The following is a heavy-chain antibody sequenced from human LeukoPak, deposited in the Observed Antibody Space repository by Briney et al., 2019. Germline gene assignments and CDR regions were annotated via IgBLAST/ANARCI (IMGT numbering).Heavy chain of an antibody. D-gene: IGHD5-18*01. CDR3: AKVPAMVTGY. CDR1: GLTFSSYA. J-gene: IGHJ4*02. V-gene: IGHV3-23*01. Sequence: PGGFLRLSCAASGLTFSSYAMSWVRQAPGKGLEWVSAISGSGGSTYYADSVKGRFTISRDNSKNTLYLQMNSLRAEDTAVYYCAKVPAMVTGYWGQGTLVTVSS. CDR2: ISGSGGST.